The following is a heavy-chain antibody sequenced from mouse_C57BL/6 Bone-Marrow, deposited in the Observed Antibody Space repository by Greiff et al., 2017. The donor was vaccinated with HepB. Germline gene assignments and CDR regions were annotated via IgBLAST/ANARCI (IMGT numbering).Heavy chain of an antibody. CDR2: ISYDGSN. V-gene: IGHV3-6*01. CDR1: GYSITSGYY. J-gene: IGHJ3*01. Sequence: DVQLQESGPGLVKPSQSLSLTCSVTGYSITSGYYWNWIRQFPGNKLEWMGYISYDGSNNYNPSLKNRISITRDTSKNQFFLKLNSVTTEDTATYYCAREGLLNAWFAYWGQGTLVTVSA. CDR3: AREGLLNAWFAY. D-gene: IGHD1-3*01.